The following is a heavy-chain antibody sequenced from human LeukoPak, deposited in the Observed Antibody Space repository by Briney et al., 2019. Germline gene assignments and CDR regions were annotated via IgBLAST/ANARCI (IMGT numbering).Heavy chain of an antibody. CDR3: AKAQGGYSYGFFDY. Sequence: GGSLRLSCAASGFTFDDYAMHWVRQAPGKGLEWVSGISWNSGSIGYADSVKGRFTISRDNAKNSLYLQMNSLRAEDMALYYCAKAQGGYSYGFFDYWGQGTLVTVSS. J-gene: IGHJ4*02. V-gene: IGHV3-9*03. D-gene: IGHD5-18*01. CDR2: ISWNSGSI. CDR1: GFTFDDYA.